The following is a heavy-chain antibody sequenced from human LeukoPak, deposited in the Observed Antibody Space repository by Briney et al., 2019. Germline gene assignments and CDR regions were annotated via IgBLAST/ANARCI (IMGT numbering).Heavy chain of an antibody. CDR2: ISGSGGTT. V-gene: IGHV3-23*01. CDR3: TREAVAVDY. J-gene: IGHJ4*02. CDR1: GFTFSGFA. D-gene: IGHD6-19*01. Sequence: GGSLRLSCAASGFTFSGFAMSWVRQAPGKGLEWVPVISGSGGTTYYADAVKGRFTISRDNSKNTLYLQMNSLRAEDTAVYHCTREAVAVDYWGQGTLATVSS.